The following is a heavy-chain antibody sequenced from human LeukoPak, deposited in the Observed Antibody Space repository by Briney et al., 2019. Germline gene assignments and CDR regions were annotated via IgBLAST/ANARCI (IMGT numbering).Heavy chain of an antibody. V-gene: IGHV4-61*02. J-gene: IGHJ6*03. CDR1: GGSISSGSYY. CDR3: ARTAAGQQLVPYYYYYYMDV. Sequence: SQTLSLTCTVSGGSISSGSYYWSWIRQPAGKGLEWIGRIYTSGSTNYNPSLKSRVTISVDTSKNQFSLKLRSVTAADTAVYYCARTAAGQQLVPYYYYYYMDVWGKGTTVTVSS. CDR2: IYTSGST. D-gene: IGHD6-13*01.